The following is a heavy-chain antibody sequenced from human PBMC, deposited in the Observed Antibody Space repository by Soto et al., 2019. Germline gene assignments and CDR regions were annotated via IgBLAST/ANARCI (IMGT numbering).Heavy chain of an antibody. J-gene: IGHJ3*02. Sequence: PGGSLRLSCAASGFTFSSYSMNWVRQAPGKGLEWVSSISSSSSYIYYAGSVKGRFTISRDNAKNSLYLQMNSLRAEDTAVYYCAKAMTTVTLDAFDIWGQGTMVTVSS. CDR3: AKAMTTVTLDAFDI. V-gene: IGHV3-21*01. CDR2: ISSSSSYI. D-gene: IGHD4-4*01. CDR1: GFTFSSYS.